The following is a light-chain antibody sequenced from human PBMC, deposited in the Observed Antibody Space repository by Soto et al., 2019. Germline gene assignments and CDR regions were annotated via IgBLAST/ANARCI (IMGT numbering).Light chain of an antibody. Sequence: DIQMTQSPSALSASVGDTFTITCRASQRINKLLAWYQQKPGKAPKLLIYEASALEGGVPSRFSGSGAGTDFTVTISSLQPDDFATYYCLQYSTYPWTFGQGTKVDIK. CDR3: LQYSTYPWT. V-gene: IGKV1-5*03. CDR1: QRINKL. J-gene: IGKJ1*01. CDR2: EAS.